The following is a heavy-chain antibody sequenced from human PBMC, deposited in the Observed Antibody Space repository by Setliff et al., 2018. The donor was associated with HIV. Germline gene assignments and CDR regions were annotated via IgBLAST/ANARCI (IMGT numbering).Heavy chain of an antibody. CDR3: ARAQMHRGVVSWSLYYFDY. V-gene: IGHV4-59*01. D-gene: IGHD3-10*01. CDR2: IYENAYA. J-gene: IGHJ4*02. Sequence: SETLSLTCTVSGGSMNNYYWNWIRQTPGKGLEWIGYIYENAYAHYIVSLRSRVTVSMDTSKNQFSLTLRSVTAADRAVYYCARAQMHRGVVSWSLYYFDYWGQGALVTVSS. CDR1: GGSMNNYY.